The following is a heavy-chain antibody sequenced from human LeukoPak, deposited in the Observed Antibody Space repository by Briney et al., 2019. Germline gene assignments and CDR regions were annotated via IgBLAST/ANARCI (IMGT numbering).Heavy chain of an antibody. J-gene: IGHJ3*02. CDR3: ARGGSGSYAFDI. Sequence: SETLSLTCTVSGGSISSGSYYWTWIRQPAGKGLEWIGRIYTSGSTNYNPSLKSRVTISVDTSKNQFSLKLSSVTAADTAVYYCARGGSGSYAFDIWGQGTMVTVSS. CDR2: IYTSGST. V-gene: IGHV4-61*02. CDR1: GGSISSGSYY. D-gene: IGHD3-10*01.